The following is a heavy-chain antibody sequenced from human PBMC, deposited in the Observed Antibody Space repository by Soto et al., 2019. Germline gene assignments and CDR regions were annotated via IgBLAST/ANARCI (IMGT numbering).Heavy chain of an antibody. CDR1: GYTFTGYY. J-gene: IGHJ6*02. Sequence: QVQLVQSGAEVKKPGASVKVSCKASGYTFTGYYMHWVRQAPGQGLEWMGWINPNSGGTNYAQKFQGWVTMTRDTSISTAYMELSRLRSDDTAVYYCARDRRSLWFGELLVARGSRYYYYGMDVWGQGTTVTVSS. V-gene: IGHV1-2*04. D-gene: IGHD3-10*01. CDR2: INPNSGGT. CDR3: ARDRRSLWFGELLVARGSRYYYYGMDV.